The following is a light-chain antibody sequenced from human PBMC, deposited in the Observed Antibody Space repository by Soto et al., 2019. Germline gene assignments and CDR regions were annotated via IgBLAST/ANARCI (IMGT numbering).Light chain of an antibody. CDR3: QQLNSYPLT. CDR1: QAISNY. J-gene: IGKJ3*01. Sequence: DIQLTQSPSFLSASVGDRVTITCRASQAISNYLVWYQQKPGKAPKPLIYAASTLQSGVPSRFSGSGSGTEFTLTFSSLQPEDFATYYCQQLNSYPLTFGPGTNVDIK. CDR2: AAS. V-gene: IGKV1-9*01.